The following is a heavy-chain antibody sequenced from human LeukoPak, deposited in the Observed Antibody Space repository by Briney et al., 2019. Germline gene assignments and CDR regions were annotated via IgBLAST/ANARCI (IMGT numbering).Heavy chain of an antibody. J-gene: IGHJ5*02. CDR1: GGSISSYY. V-gene: IGHV4-4*07. Sequence: SETLSLTCTVSGGSISSYYWSWIRRPAGKGLEWIRRISASGSTNYAPSLRSRVTMSVDTSKNQFSLKLNSVTAADTAVYYCATDISWFDPWGRGTLVTVSS. CDR2: ISASGST. CDR3: ATDISWFDP.